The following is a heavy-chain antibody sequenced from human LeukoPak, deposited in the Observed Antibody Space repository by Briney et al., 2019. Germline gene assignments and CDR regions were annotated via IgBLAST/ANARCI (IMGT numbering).Heavy chain of an antibody. CDR1: GYSFTSYW. CDR2: IYPGDSDT. D-gene: IGHD3-9*01. J-gene: IGHJ4*02. CDR3: ARLRGSGVYDILTGYIDY. V-gene: IGHV5-51*01. Sequence: GESLKISCKGSGYSFTSYWIGWVRQMPGKGLEWMGIIYPGDSDTRYSPSFQGQVTISADKSISTAYLQWSSLKASDTAMYYCARLRGSGVYDILTGYIDYWGQGTLVTVSS.